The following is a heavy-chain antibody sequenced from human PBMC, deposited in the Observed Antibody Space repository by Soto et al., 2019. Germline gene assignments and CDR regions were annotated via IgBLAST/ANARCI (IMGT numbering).Heavy chain of an antibody. CDR1: GYTYTSYD. J-gene: IGHJ4*02. CDR2: MNPNSGNT. Sequence: QVQLVQSGAEVKKPGASVKVSCKASGYTYTSYDINWVRQATGQGLEWMGWMNPNSGNTGYAQKVQGRVTMTRNTSISTAYMELSSLRSEDTAVYYCARRAVRAGTLDYWGQGTLVTVSS. D-gene: IGHD1-7*01. CDR3: ARRAVRAGTLDY. V-gene: IGHV1-8*01.